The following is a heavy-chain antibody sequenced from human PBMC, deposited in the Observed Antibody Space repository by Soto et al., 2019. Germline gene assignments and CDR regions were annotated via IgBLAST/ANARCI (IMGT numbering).Heavy chain of an antibody. V-gene: IGHV3-30-3*01. CDR2: ISYDGSNK. D-gene: IGHD6-6*01. Sequence: QVQLVESGGGVVQPGRSLRLSCAASGFTFSYYAMHWVRQAPGKGLEWVAVISYDGSNKYYADSVKGRFTLSRDNPKNTLYLQMNSLTTEDTAVYYCARVHSSSSADYHYNGMDVWGQGTTVTVSS. CDR1: GFTFSYYA. J-gene: IGHJ6*02. CDR3: ARVHSSSSADYHYNGMDV.